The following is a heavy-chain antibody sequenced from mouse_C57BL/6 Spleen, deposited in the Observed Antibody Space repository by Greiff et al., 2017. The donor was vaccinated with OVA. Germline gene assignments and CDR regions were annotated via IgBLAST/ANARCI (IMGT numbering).Heavy chain of an antibody. Sequence: EVKVEESGGGLVQPGGSMKLSCVASGFTFSNYWMNWVRQSPEKGLEWVAQIRLKSDNYATHYAESVKGRFTISRDDSKSSVYLQMNNLRAEDTGIYYCTGGGLLRSPFAYWGQGTLVTVSA. V-gene: IGHV6-3*01. CDR3: TGGGLLRSPFAY. CDR1: GFTFSNYW. CDR2: IRLKSDNYAT. J-gene: IGHJ3*01. D-gene: IGHD1-1*01.